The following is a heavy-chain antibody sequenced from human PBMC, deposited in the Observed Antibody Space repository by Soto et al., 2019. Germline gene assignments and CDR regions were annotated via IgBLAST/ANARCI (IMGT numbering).Heavy chain of an antibody. Sequence: ASVKVSCKVSGYTLTELSMHWVRQAPGKGLEWMGGFDPEDGETIYAQKFQGRVTMTEDTSTDTAYMELSSLRSEDTAVYYCATLYSSSWEQYYFDYWGQGTLVTVSS. D-gene: IGHD6-13*01. CDR1: GYTLTELS. V-gene: IGHV1-24*01. J-gene: IGHJ4*02. CDR2: FDPEDGET. CDR3: ATLYSSSWEQYYFDY.